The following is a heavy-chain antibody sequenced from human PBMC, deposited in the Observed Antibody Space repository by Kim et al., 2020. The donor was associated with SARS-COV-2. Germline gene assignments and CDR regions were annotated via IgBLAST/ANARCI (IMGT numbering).Heavy chain of an antibody. V-gene: IGHV4-34*01. D-gene: IGHD6-6*01. CDR1: GGSFSGYY. J-gene: IGHJ6*02. CDR3: AIVPSIAARLENYYYGMDV. CDR2: INHSGST. Sequence: SETLSLTCAVYGGSFSGYYWSWIRQPPGKGLEWIGEINHSGSTNYNPSLKSRVTISVDTSKNQFSLKLSSVTAADTAVYYCAIVPSIAARLENYYYGMDVWGQGTTVTVSS.